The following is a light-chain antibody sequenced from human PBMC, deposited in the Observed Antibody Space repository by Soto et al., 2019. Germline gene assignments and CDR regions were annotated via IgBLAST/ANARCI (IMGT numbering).Light chain of an antibody. CDR2: GAS. Sequence: DIQVTQSPSSLSASVGDRVTITCQASQDITNYLNWYQQKPGQAPKLLIYGASNLVAGVPSKFSGSESGTDFTFTISSLQPEDIATYYCQQYDNRPVTFGQGTRLEIK. J-gene: IGKJ5*01. CDR3: QQYDNRPVT. V-gene: IGKV1-33*01. CDR1: QDITNY.